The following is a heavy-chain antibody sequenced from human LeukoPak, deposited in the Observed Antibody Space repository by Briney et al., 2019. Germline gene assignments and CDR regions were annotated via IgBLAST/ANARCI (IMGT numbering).Heavy chain of an antibody. D-gene: IGHD3-9*01. V-gene: IGHV1-24*01. J-gene: IGHJ4*02. CDR3: ATANVLRYFVWLLNGLYYFDY. CDR1: GYTLTELS. Sequence: ASVKVSCKVSGYTLTELSMHWVRQAPGKGLEWMGGFDPEDGETIYAQKFQGRVTMTEDTSTDTAYMELSSLRSEDTAVYYCATANVLRYFVWLLNGLYYFDYWGQGTLVTVSS. CDR2: FDPEDGET.